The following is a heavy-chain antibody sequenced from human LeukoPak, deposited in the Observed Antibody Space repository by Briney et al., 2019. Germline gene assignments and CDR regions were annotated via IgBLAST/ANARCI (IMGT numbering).Heavy chain of an antibody. D-gene: IGHD6-13*01. CDR1: VASLARYY. V-gene: IGHV4-4*07. Sequence: PSETLSLTCTVSVASLARYYWSWIRQPAGKGLEWIGRIYISDNARYNPSLKSRVTMSIDTSKKQFSLILRSVTAADTAVYYCARDRDIAAVSMEGGDAFDIWGPGTLVTVSP. J-gene: IGHJ3*02. CDR2: IYISDNA. CDR3: ARDRDIAAVSMEGGDAFDI.